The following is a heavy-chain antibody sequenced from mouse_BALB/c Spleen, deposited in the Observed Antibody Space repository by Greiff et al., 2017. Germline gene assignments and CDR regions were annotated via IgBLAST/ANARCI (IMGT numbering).Heavy chain of an antibody. V-gene: IGHV1-15*01. CDR3: TRSGYFDY. CDR1: GYTFTDYE. J-gene: IGHJ2*01. Sequence: QVQLQQSGAELVRPGASVTLSCQASGYTFTDYEMHWVKQTPVHGLEWIGAIDPETGGTAYNQKFKGKATLTADKSSSTAYIDLRSLTSEDSAVYYCTRSGYFDYWGQGTTLTVSS. CDR2: IDPETGGT.